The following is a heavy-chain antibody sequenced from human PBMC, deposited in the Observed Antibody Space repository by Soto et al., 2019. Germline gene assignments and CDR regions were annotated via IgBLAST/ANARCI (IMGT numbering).Heavy chain of an antibody. CDR3: ASRCSGGSCYTTDY. CDR1: GGTFSSYT. V-gene: IGHV1-69*02. J-gene: IGHJ4*02. CDR2: IIPILGIA. Sequence: ASVKVSCKASGGTFSSYTISWVRQAPGQGLEWMGRIIPILGIANYAQKFQGRVTITADKSTSTAYMELSSLRSEDTAVYYCASRCSGGSCYTTDYWGRGTLVTVSS. D-gene: IGHD2-15*01.